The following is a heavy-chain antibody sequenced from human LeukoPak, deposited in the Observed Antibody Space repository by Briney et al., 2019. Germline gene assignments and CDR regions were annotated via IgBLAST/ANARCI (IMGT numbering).Heavy chain of an antibody. Sequence: GGSLRLSCAASGFTFDDYGMSWVRQAPGKGLEWVSGINWDGGSTGYADSVKGRFTISRDNAKNSLYLQMNSLRAEDTALYYCARIVVVPAATTYYLDYWGQGTLVTVSS. CDR1: GFTFDDYG. CDR3: ARIVVVPAATTYYLDY. D-gene: IGHD2-2*01. J-gene: IGHJ4*02. CDR2: INWDGGST. V-gene: IGHV3-20*04.